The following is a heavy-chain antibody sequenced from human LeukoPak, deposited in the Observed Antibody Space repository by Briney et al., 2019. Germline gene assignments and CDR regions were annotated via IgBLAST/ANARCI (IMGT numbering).Heavy chain of an antibody. Sequence: PGTSLRLSCAASGFTFTSYGMHWVRQAPGKGLEWVANIKEDGSDKYYVDSVKGRFTISRDNAKNSLYLQMNSLRAEDTAVYYCARYLYASSSFDYWGQGTLVTVSS. CDR3: ARYLYASSSFDY. D-gene: IGHD3-22*01. CDR2: IKEDGSDK. J-gene: IGHJ4*02. V-gene: IGHV3-7*05. CDR1: GFTFTSYG.